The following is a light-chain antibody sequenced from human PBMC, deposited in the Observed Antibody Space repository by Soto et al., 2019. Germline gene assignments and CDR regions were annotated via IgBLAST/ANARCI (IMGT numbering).Light chain of an antibody. Sequence: DIQMTQSPSSLSASVGDRVTITCRASQSISSYLNWYQQKPGKAPKLLIYAASSLQSGVPSRFSGSGSGTDFTLTISSLQPDDFATYYCQQSYSTLWTFGQGTKVAIK. CDR2: AAS. J-gene: IGKJ1*01. CDR3: QQSYSTLWT. V-gene: IGKV1-39*01. CDR1: QSISSY.